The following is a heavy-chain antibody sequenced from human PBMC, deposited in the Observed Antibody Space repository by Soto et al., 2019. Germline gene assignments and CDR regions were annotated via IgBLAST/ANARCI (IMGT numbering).Heavy chain of an antibody. D-gene: IGHD3-9*01. CDR1: GYTFTSYG. V-gene: IGHV1-18*01. Sequence: ASVKVSCKASGYTFTSYGISWVRQAPGQGLEWMGWISAYNGNTNYAQKLQGRVTITTDTSTGTAYMELSSLRSEDTAVYYCARPLQYFDWFLDSWGQGTLVTVSS. CDR2: ISAYNGNT. CDR3: ARPLQYFDWFLDS. J-gene: IGHJ4*02.